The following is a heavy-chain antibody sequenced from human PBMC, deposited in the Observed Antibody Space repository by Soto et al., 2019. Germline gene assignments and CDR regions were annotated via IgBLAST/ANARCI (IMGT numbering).Heavy chain of an antibody. CDR2: INHSGST. Sequence: SETLSLTCAVYGGSFNGYYWSWIRQPPGKGLEWIGEINHSGSTNYNPSLKSRVTISVDTSKNQFSLKLSSVTAADTAVYYCARGLQISATIPRFYYFDYWGQGTLVTVSS. CDR1: GGSFNGYY. V-gene: IGHV4-34*01. J-gene: IGHJ4*02. CDR3: ARGLQISATIPRFYYFDY. D-gene: IGHD5-12*01.